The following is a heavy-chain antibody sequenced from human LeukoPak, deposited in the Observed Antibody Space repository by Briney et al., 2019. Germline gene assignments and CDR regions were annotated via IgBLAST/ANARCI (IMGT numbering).Heavy chain of an antibody. J-gene: IGHJ3*02. CDR1: GFTFSDYY. CDR3: ARDLGSGYVSADAFDI. Sequence: KSGGSLRLSCAASGFTFSDYYMSWIRQAPGKGLEWVSSISSSSSYIYYADSVKGRFTISRDNAKNSLYLQMNSLRAEDTAVYYCARDLGSGYVSADAFDIWGQGTMVTVSS. D-gene: IGHD5-12*01. CDR2: ISSSSSYI. V-gene: IGHV3-11*06.